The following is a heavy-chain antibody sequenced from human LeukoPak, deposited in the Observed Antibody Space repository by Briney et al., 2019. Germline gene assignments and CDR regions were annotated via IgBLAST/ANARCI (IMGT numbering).Heavy chain of an antibody. CDR3: ARARRHIVVVTAYDY. J-gene: IGHJ4*02. D-gene: IGHD2-21*02. V-gene: IGHV4-4*07. CDR2: IYTSGST. Sequence: SETLSLTCTVSGGSISSYYWSWIRQPAGKGLEWIGRIYTSGSTNYNPSLKSRVTMSVDTSKNQFSLKLSSVTAADTAVYYCARARRHIVVVTAYDYWGQGTLVTVSS. CDR1: GGSISSYY.